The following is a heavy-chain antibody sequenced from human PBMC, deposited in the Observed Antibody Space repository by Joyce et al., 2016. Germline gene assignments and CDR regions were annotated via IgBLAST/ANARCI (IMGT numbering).Heavy chain of an antibody. D-gene: IGHD3-3*01. Sequence: QVQLEQSGAEVKKPGSSVKVSCKPSGDIFNAYGINWVRQAPGQGLEWLGGIGPMSATTDDEQKFRGRLTISAHEPTSTVYMELSSLRSDETGTYYCARGRGDDFWSGYYGSIDYWGQGTLVSVSS. CDR1: GDIFNAYG. J-gene: IGHJ4*02. V-gene: IGHV1-69*01. CDR3: ARGRGDDFWSGYYGSIDY. CDR2: IGPMSATT.